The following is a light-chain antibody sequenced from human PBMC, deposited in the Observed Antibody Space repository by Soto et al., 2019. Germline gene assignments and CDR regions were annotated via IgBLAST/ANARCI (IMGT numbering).Light chain of an antibody. CDR1: SGHSSYI. V-gene: IGLV4-60*03. CDR2: LEGSGSY. CDR3: ETWDSNSVV. J-gene: IGLJ2*01. Sequence: QLVLTQSSSASASLGSSAKLTCTLSSGHSSYIIAWHQQQPGKAPRYLMKLEGSGSYNKGSGVPDRFSGSSSGADRYLTISNLQSEDEADYYCETWDSNSVVFGGGTKLTVL.